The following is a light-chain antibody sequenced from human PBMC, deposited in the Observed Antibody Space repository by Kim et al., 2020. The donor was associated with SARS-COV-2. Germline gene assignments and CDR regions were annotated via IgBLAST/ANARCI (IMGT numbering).Light chain of an antibody. CDR2: DVS. CDR1: SSDVGSYNL. V-gene: IGLV2-23*02. Sequence: QSALTQPASVSGSPGQSITISCTGTSSDVGSYNLVSWYQQHPGKAPKLMIYDVSKRPSGVSNRFSGSKSGNTASLTISGLQAEDEADYYCCSYAGSSTYVFGTGTQVTVL. CDR3: CSYAGSSTYV. J-gene: IGLJ1*01.